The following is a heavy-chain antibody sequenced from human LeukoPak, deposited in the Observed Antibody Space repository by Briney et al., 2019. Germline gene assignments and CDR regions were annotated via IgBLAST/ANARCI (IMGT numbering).Heavy chain of an antibody. CDR1: GYTFTSYY. D-gene: IGHD6-13*01. J-gene: IGHJ5*02. CDR3: ARDPRPRIIAAVASRNVFDP. CDR2: INPSGGST. Sequence: ASVKVSCRASGYTFTSYYMHWVQQAPGQGLEWMGIINPSGGSTSYAQKFQGRVTMTRDTSTSTVYMELSSLRSEDTAVYYCARDPRPRIIAAVASRNVFDPWGQGTLVTVSS. V-gene: IGHV1-46*01.